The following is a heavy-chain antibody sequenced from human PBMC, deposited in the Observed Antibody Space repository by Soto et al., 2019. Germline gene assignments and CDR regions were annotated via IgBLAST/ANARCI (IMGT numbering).Heavy chain of an antibody. J-gene: IGHJ6*03. CDR2: TYYRSKWYN. D-gene: IGHD2-15*01. V-gene: IGHV6-1*01. Sequence: PSQTLSLTCAISGDSVSSNSAAWNWIRQFPSRGLEWLGRTYYRSKWYNDYAVSVKSRITINPDTSKNQFSLQLNSVTPEDTAVYYCARGRRLGIGGFTYYYMDVWGKGTTVTVSS. CDR3: ARGRRLGIGGFTYYYMDV. CDR1: GDSVSSNSAA.